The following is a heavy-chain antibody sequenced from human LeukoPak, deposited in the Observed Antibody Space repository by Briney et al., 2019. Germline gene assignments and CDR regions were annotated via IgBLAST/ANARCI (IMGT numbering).Heavy chain of an antibody. D-gene: IGHD3-22*01. CDR3: ARTSHYYDSSGYYP. Sequence: KPSETLSLTCTVSGGSISSYYWSWIRQPPGKGLEWIGYIYYSGSTNYNLSLKSRVTISVDTSKNQFSLKLSSVTAADTAVYYCARTSHYYDSSGYYPWGQGTLVTVSS. CDR2: IYYSGST. J-gene: IGHJ5*02. CDR1: GGSISSYY. V-gene: IGHV4-59*01.